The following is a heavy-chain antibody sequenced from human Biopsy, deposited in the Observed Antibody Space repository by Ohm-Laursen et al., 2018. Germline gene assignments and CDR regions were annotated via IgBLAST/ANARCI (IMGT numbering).Heavy chain of an antibody. CDR2: ISSSNTI. J-gene: IGHJ3*02. V-gene: IGHV3-48*03. Sequence: SLRLSCAASGFTFSNYEMNWVRQAPGKGLEWVSYISSSNTIYYADSVKGRFTISRDNAKNSLYLQMNSLRAEDTAVYYCAKFTGYTFPWDAFDMWGQGTMVTVSS. CDR3: AKFTGYTFPWDAFDM. CDR1: GFTFSNYE. D-gene: IGHD1-1*01.